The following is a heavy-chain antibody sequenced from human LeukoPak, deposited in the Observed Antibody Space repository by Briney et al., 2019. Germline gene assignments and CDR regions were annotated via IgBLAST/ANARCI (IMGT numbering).Heavy chain of an antibody. CDR2: ISSSSSYI. Sequence: GGSLRLSCAASGVTFSSDSMNWVRQAPGKGVEWVSSISSSSSYIYYADSVKGRFTISRDNAKNSLYLQMNSLRAEDTAVYYCARVGGITMTRDAFDIWGQGTLVTVSS. CDR3: ARVGGITMTRDAFDI. D-gene: IGHD3-22*01. CDR1: GVTFSSDS. J-gene: IGHJ3*02. V-gene: IGHV3-21*01.